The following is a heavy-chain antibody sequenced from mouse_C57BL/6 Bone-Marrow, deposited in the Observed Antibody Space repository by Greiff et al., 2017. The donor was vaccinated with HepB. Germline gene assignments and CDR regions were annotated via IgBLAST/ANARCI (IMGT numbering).Heavy chain of an antibody. V-gene: IGHV1-72*01. J-gene: IGHJ1*03. D-gene: IGHD1-1*01. CDR1: GYTFTSYW. CDR2: IDPNSGGT. Sequence: QVQLQQSGAELVKPGASVKLSCKASGYTFTSYWMHWVKQRPGRGLEWIGRIDPNSGGTKYNEKFKSKATLTVDKPSSTAYMQLSSLTSEDSAVYYCATTVDPLSYWYFDVWGTGTTVTVSS. CDR3: ATTVDPLSYWYFDV.